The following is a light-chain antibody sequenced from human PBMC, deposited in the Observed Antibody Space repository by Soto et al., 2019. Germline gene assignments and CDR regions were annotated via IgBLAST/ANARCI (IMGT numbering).Light chain of an antibody. CDR3: SSYAGSTTYVV. V-gene: IGLV2-23*01. J-gene: IGLJ2*01. CDR1: SSDVGSYNL. Sequence: QSALTQPASVSGSPGQSITISCTGTSSDVGSYNLVSWYQRHPGKAPKLMIYEDTERPSGVSNRFSGSKSGNTASLTISGLQAEDEADYYCSSYAGSTTYVVFGGGTKLTVL. CDR2: EDT.